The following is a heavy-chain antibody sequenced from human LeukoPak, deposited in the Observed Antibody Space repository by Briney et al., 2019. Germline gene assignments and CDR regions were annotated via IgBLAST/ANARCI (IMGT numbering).Heavy chain of an antibody. CDR2: VSDSGGST. Sequence: GGSLRLSCAASGFTFSSYAMSWVRQAPGKGLEWVSGVSDSGGSTYYADSVKGRFTISRDNPKNTLYLQMNSLRAEDTAVYYCAKGLQWLVPRGVDYWGQGTLVTVSS. V-gene: IGHV3-23*01. CDR3: AKGLQWLVPRGVDY. D-gene: IGHD6-19*01. CDR1: GFTFSSYA. J-gene: IGHJ4*02.